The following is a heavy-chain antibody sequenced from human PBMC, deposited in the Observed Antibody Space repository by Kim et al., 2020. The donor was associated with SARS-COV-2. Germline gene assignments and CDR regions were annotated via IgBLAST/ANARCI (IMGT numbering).Heavy chain of an antibody. CDR3: AREGIPMVRGVNAFDI. J-gene: IGHJ3*02. D-gene: IGHD3-10*01. V-gene: IGHV4-59*01. CDR1: GGSISSYY. CDR2: IYYSGST. Sequence: SETLSLTCTVSGGSISSYYWSWIRQPPGKGLEWIGYIYYSGSTNYNPSLKSRVTISVDTSKNQFSLKLSSVTAADTAVYYCAREGIPMVRGVNAFDIWG.